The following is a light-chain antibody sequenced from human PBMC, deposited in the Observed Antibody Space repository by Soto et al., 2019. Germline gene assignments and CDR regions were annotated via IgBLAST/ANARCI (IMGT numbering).Light chain of an antibody. CDR3: QHAGDSLYT. Sequence: EIVLTQSPGTLSLSPGERATLSCRASQSVINNYLAWYQQKPGKAPRLLIYGPSRATGIPGRIRGSGSGTDILTTISMQEDDDVALYYCQHAGDSLYTFGQGTKLEIK. CDR2: GPS. J-gene: IGKJ2*01. CDR1: QSVINNY. V-gene: IGKV3-20*01.